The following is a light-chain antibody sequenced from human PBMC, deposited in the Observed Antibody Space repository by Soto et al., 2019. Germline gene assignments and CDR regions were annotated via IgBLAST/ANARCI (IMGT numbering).Light chain of an antibody. J-gene: IGLJ1*01. CDR2: EVT. CDR1: SSDVGGYNY. Sequence: QSVLTQPACVSVSPGQSITISCTGTSSDVGGYNYVSWYQQHPGKAPKLMIYEVTNRPSGVSNRFSGSKSGNTASLTISGLRAEDEADYYCSSYSSSITYVFGTGTKVTVL. V-gene: IGLV2-14*01. CDR3: SSYSSSITYV.